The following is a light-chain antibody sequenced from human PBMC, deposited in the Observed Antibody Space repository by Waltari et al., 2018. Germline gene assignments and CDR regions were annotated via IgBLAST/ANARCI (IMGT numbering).Light chain of an antibody. V-gene: IGLV1-44*01. J-gene: IGLJ6*01. Sequence: VLTQPPSVSGTPGQRVTISCSGSSSNIGSNYVNWYRQVPGTAPKLLIYSDYQRPSDVPDRLSGSKFGTSASLAISALQSEDEADYYCASWDGSLNGYVFGSGTQVTVL. CDR1: SSNIGSNY. CDR3: ASWDGSLNGYV. CDR2: SDY.